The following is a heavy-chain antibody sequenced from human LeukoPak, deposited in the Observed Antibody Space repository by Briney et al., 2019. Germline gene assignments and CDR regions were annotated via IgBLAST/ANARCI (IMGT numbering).Heavy chain of an antibody. V-gene: IGHV3-72*01. Sequence: GGSLRLSCAASGFTFTDYYVDWVRQAPGKGLEWVVRIRNKANSYTTEYAASVKGRFTFSRDDSKNSVYLQMNSLKIEDTAVYYCARDGGRSHDAFDIWGQGTMVTVSS. D-gene: IGHD3-16*01. J-gene: IGHJ3*02. CDR3: ARDGGRSHDAFDI. CDR2: IRNKANSYTT. CDR1: GFTFTDYY.